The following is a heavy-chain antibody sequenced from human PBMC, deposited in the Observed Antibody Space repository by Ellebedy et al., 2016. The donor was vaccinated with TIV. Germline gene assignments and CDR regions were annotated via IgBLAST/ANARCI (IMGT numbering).Heavy chain of an antibody. D-gene: IGHD1-26*01. CDR2: ISAYNGNT. CDR3: ARVILRGSYSNAFDY. CDR1: GYTFTSYG. V-gene: IGHV1-18*04. J-gene: IGHJ4*02. Sequence: ASVKVSCKASGYTFTSYGISWVRQAPGQGLEWMGWISAYNGNTNYAQKLQGRVTMTTDTSTSTAYMELRSLRSDDTAVYYCARVILRGSYSNAFDYWGQGTLVTVSS.